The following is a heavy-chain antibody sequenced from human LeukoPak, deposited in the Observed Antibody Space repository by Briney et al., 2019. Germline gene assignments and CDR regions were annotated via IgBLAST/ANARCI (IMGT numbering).Heavy chain of an antibody. V-gene: IGHV3-23*01. CDR1: GFSFNTYA. J-gene: IGHJ4*02. Sequence: GGSLRLSCETSGFSFNTYAMSWVRQTPGKGLEWVAGVSHTGARTYYADSVKGRFAISRDSSTKTVYLQMNSLRAEDTAVYYCARGPIPDYWGQGTLVTVSS. D-gene: IGHD2-2*02. CDR2: VSHTGART. CDR3: ARGPIPDY.